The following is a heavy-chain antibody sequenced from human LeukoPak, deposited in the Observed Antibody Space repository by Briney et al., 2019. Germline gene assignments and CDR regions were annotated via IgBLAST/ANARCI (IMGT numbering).Heavy chain of an antibody. CDR2: IRSKAYGGTT. Sequence: GGSLRLSCTASGFTFGDYAMSWVRQAPGKGLEWVGFIRSKAYGGTTEYAASVKGRFTISRDDSKSIAYLQMNSLKTGDTAVYYCTRDAGFLEWLLIDYWGQGTLVTVSS. J-gene: IGHJ4*02. D-gene: IGHD3-3*01. V-gene: IGHV3-49*04. CDR1: GFTFGDYA. CDR3: TRDAGFLEWLLIDY.